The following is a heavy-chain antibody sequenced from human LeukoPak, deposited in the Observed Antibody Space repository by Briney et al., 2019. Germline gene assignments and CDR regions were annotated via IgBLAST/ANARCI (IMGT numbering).Heavy chain of an antibody. V-gene: IGHV4-34*01. CDR1: GGSFSGYY. D-gene: IGHD3-10*01. J-gene: IGHJ5*02. CDR3: ARGRYYYGSGSYQGWFDP. Sequence: PSETLSLTCAVYGGSFSGYYWSWIRQPPGKGLEWIGKINHSGSTNYNPSLKSRVTISVDTSKNQFSLKLSSVTAADTAVYYCARGRYYYGSGSYQGWFDPWGQGTLVTVSS. CDR2: INHSGST.